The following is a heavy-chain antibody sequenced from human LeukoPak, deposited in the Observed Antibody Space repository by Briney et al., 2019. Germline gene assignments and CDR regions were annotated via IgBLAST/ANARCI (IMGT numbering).Heavy chain of an antibody. CDR2: IDWDDGK. CDR3: ARSGSGWYPDNYFDY. V-gene: IGHV2-70*11. CDR1: GFSLSTSGMC. Sequence: ESGPTLVKPTQTFILTCTFSGFSLSTSGMCVSWIRQPPGKALEWLARIDWDDGKYYSTSLKTRLTISKDTSKNQVVLTMTKMDPVDTATYYCARSGSGWYPDNYFDYWGQGTLVTVSS. J-gene: IGHJ4*02. D-gene: IGHD6-19*01.